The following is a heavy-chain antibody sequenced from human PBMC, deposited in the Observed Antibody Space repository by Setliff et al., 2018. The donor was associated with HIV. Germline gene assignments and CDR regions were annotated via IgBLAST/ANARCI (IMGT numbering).Heavy chain of an antibody. V-gene: IGHV4-34*01. Sequence: SETLSLTCAVYGGSFSGYYWGWIRQPPGKGLEWIGSFYYSWNTYYNPSLKSRVTISVDTSKNQFSLKLRSVTAADTAMYYCARRRCSAASCPDNSWNWLDPWGQGTLVTVSS. CDR2: FYYSWNT. CDR3: ARRRCSAASCPDNSWNWLDP. J-gene: IGHJ5*02. D-gene: IGHD2-15*01. CDR1: GGSFSGYY.